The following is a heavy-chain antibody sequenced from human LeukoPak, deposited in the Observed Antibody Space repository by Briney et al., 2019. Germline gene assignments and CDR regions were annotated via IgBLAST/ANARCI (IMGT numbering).Heavy chain of an antibody. D-gene: IGHD3-22*01. Sequence: PGGSLRLSCVASGFTFSSYAMSWVRQAPGKGLEWVSAISGSGGSTYYADSVKGRFTISRDNSKNTLYLQMNSLRAEDTAVYYCARVLNYYDSTGYYFSYWGQGTLVTVSS. J-gene: IGHJ4*02. CDR2: ISGSGGST. CDR1: GFTFSSYA. V-gene: IGHV3-23*01. CDR3: ARVLNYYDSTGYYFSY.